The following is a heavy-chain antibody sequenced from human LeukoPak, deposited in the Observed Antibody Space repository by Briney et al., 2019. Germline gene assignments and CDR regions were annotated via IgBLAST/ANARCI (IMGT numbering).Heavy chain of an antibody. D-gene: IGHD2-21*02. Sequence: GESLKISCKGSGCSFTSYWIGWVRPMPGKGLEWMGMIYPGDSDTRYSPPFQGQVTISADKSISTAYLQWNSLKASDTAMYYCARRAYCGGDCYTDYWGQGTLVTVSS. CDR3: ARRAYCGGDCYTDY. CDR2: IYPGDSDT. J-gene: IGHJ4*02. CDR1: GCSFTSYW. V-gene: IGHV5-51*01.